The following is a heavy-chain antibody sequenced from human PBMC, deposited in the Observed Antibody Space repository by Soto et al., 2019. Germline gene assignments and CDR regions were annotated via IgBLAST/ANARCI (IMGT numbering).Heavy chain of an antibody. Sequence: GGSMRLSCAASGLPFGDNWMHWVRQAPGKGLVWVSRISNDGSDTTYADSVRGRFTVSRDNAKNTLYLQMNSLRAEDTAVYYCARDSYSSATHWGHGTLVTVSS. CDR1: GLPFGDNW. V-gene: IGHV3-74*01. CDR3: ARDSYSSATH. CDR2: ISNDGSDT. D-gene: IGHD4-4*01. J-gene: IGHJ4*01.